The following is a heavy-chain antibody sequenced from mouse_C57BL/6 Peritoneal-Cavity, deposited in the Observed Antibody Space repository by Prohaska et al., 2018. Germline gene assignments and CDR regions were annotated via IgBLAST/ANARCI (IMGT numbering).Heavy chain of an antibody. V-gene: IGHV1-69*01. D-gene: IGHD1-1*01. J-gene: IGHJ2*01. CDR2: IDPSDSYT. Sequence: QVQLQQPGAELVMPGASVKLSCKASGYTFTSYWMHWVKQRPGQGLEWIGEIDPSDSYTNYNQKFKGKATLTVDKSSSTAYMPLSSLTSEDSAVYSCARGGYYGSSSFDYWGQGTTLTVSS. CDR1: GYTFTSYW. CDR3: ARGGYYGSSSFDY.